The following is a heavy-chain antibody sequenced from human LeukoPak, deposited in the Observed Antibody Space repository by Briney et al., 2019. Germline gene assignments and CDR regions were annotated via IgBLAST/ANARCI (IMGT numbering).Heavy chain of an antibody. D-gene: IGHD4-17*01. CDR3: AGGRATVTTFVSYYHGMDV. CDR2: INDSGST. CDR1: GGSFSGYY. V-gene: IGHV4-34*01. J-gene: IGHJ6*02. Sequence: SETLSLTCAVYGGSFSGYYCSWIRQPPGKGLEWIGEINDSGSTNYNPSLKSRVTISVDTSKNQFSLKLSSVTAADTAVYYCAGGRATVTTFVSYYHGMDVWGQGTTVTVSS.